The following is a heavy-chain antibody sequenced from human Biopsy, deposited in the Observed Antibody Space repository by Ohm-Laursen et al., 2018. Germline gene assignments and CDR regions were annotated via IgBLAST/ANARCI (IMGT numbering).Heavy chain of an antibody. CDR2: IIPIFETT. Sequence: GASVKVSCKASGGTFSSSAISWVRQAPGQGPEWMGGIIPIFETTDYAPKFQDRVTITADESTRTAYMELSSLKSEDTAVYYCARRYCSSTSCSPPFYSWFDPWGQGTLVTVSS. CDR3: ARRYCSSTSCSPPFYSWFDP. V-gene: IGHV1-69*13. D-gene: IGHD2-2*01. CDR1: GGTFSSSA. J-gene: IGHJ5*02.